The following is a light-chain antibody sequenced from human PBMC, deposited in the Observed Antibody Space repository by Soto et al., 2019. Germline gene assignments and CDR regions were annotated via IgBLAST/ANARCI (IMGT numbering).Light chain of an antibody. J-gene: IGKJ1*01. CDR3: QQYNSYSQP. V-gene: IGKV1-5*01. CDR1: QTISTW. Sequence: DIQMTQSPSTLSASVGDRVTITCRASQTISTWLAWYQQKPGKAPALLIHDASSLQSGVPSRFSGSGSGTEFTLTISSLQPDDFGTYYCQQYNSYSQPFGQGAMVDIK. CDR2: DAS.